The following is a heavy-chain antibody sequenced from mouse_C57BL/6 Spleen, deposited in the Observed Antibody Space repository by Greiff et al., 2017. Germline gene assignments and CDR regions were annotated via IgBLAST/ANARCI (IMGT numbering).Heavy chain of an antibody. CDR1: GYSITSGYY. V-gene: IGHV3-6*01. Sequence: EVQLQQSGPGLVKPSPSLSLTCSVTGYSITSGYYWNWIRQFPGNKLEWMGYIRYDGSNNYNPALKNRISITRDTSKNQVVLKLNSVTTEDTATCYCARYYYSVDYWGQGTTLTVSS. J-gene: IGHJ2*01. D-gene: IGHD2-12*01. CDR3: ARYYYSVDY. CDR2: IRYDGSN.